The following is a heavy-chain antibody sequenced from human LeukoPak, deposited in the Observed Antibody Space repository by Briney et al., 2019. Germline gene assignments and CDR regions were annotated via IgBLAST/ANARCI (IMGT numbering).Heavy chain of an antibody. CDR2: ISPSGDIT. Sequence: GGSLGLSCAASGFTFSSYEMNWVRQAPGKGLEWVSGISPSGDITYYTDSVRGRFTISRDNFKNTLSLQVNSLRAEDTAMYYCAKDDDWGRYKHWGQGTLVTVSS. CDR3: AKDDDWGRYKH. D-gene: IGHD3-16*01. J-gene: IGHJ1*01. CDR1: GFTFSSYE. V-gene: IGHV3-23*01.